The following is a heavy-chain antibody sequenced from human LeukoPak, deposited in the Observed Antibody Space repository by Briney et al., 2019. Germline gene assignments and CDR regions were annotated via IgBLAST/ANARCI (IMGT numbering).Heavy chain of an antibody. J-gene: IGHJ4*02. CDR3: ARVCSGSHCGY. CDR1: GFTFSSYS. Sequence: WGALRLSCAASGFTFSSYSMNWVRQAPGKGLDWVSSISSSSSYIYYADSVKGRFTISRDNAKNSLYLQMNSLRAEDTAVYYCARVCSGSHCGYWGQGTLVTVSS. V-gene: IGHV3-21*01. D-gene: IGHD1-26*01. CDR2: ISSSSSYI.